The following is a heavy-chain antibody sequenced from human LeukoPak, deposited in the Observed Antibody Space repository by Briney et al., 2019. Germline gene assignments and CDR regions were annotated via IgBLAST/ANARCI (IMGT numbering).Heavy chain of an antibody. CDR3: AGLPPDCSSASCYFDY. D-gene: IGHD2-2*01. CDR1: GGSITSSSYY. CDR2: IYYSGST. J-gene: IGHJ4*02. Sequence: SETLSLTCTVSGGSITSSSYYWGWIRQPPGKGLEWIGSIYYSGSTYYNPSLKSRVTISIDTSKNQFPLKLSSVTAADTAVYYCAGLPPDCSSASCYFDYWGQGTLVTVSS. V-gene: IGHV4-39*01.